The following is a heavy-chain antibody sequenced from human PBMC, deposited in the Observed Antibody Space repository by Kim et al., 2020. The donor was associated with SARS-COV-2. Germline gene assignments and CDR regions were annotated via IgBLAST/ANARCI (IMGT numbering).Heavy chain of an antibody. CDR1: GASISRYY. Sequence: SETLSLTCTVSGASISRYYWSWIRQSPGKGLEWMGYIYNSGSTNYNPSLKSRVTISLDTSKNHFSLKLRSVTAAHTAVYFCAKSLDYSYYMDVWGEGTTVVVSS. CDR3: AKSLDYSYYMDV. CDR2: IYNSGST. V-gene: IGHV4-59*01. J-gene: IGHJ6*03.